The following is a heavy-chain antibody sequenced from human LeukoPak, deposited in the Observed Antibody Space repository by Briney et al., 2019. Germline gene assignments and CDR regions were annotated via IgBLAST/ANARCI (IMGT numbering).Heavy chain of an antibody. CDR1: GGTFSSYN. CDR3: ARVTYYYDSGEDNWFDP. V-gene: IGHV1-69*02. Sequence: ASVTVSFKASGGTFSSYNISWVRQAPGQGLEWVGRIIPILGIANYAQKFQGRVTITADKSTSTAYMELSSLRSEDTAVYYCARVTYYYDSGEDNWFDPWGQGTLVTVSS. D-gene: IGHD3-22*01. CDR2: IIPILGIA. J-gene: IGHJ5*02.